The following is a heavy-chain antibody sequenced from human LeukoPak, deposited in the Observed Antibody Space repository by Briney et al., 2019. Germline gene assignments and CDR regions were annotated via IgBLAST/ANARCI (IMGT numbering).Heavy chain of an antibody. J-gene: IGHJ2*01. CDR3: ARLVRDTPTGYWYFDL. Sequence: PSETLSLTCTVSGGSINNYYWSWIRQPPGKGLEWIGYISYSGGTNYSPSLKSRVTMAVDTSNNQFSLKLTSVTAPDTAAYYCARLVRDTPTGYWYFDLWGRGTLVTVSS. CDR2: ISYSGGT. D-gene: IGHD5-18*01. CDR1: GGSINNYY. V-gene: IGHV4-59*01.